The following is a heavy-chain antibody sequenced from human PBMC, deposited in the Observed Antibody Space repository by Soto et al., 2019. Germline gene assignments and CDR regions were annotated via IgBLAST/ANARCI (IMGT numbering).Heavy chain of an antibody. CDR2: IIPIFGTA. V-gene: IGHV1-69*13. CDR1: GGTFSSYA. J-gene: IGHJ6*02. Sequence: SVKVSCKASGGTFSSYAISWVRQAPGQGLEWMGGIIPIFGTANYAQKFQGRVTITADESTSTAYMELSSLRSEDTAVYYCARIGRIAAAGTDNYYYGMDVWGQGXTVTVYS. CDR3: ARIGRIAAAGTDNYYYGMDV. D-gene: IGHD6-13*01.